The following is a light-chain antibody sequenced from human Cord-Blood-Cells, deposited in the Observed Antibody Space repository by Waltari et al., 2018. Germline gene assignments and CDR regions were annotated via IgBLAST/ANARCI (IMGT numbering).Light chain of an antibody. Sequence: QSALTQPRPVSGSPGQSATISCTGTSGAVGGYNYVSWYQPHPDKAPKLMIYDVSKRPSGVPDRFSGSKSGNTASLTISGLQAEDEADYYCCSYAGSYTYVFGTGTKVTVL. CDR3: CSYAGSYTYV. CDR1: SGAVGGYNY. CDR2: DVS. J-gene: IGLJ1*01. V-gene: IGLV2-11*01.